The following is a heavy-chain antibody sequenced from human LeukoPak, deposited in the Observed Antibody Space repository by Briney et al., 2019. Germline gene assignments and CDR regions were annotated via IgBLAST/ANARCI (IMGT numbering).Heavy chain of an antibody. CDR1: GGAIRSGGYS. CDR3: ARGRSGYCSSTSCYTHYFDY. Sequence: PSQTRSFTCTVSGGAIRSGGYSWSWIRQPAGRGLEWSGRIDTSGRTNYHPSLKTRVTISVDTSAHQFSLKLSSVTAAHTAVYYCARGRSGYCSSTSCYTHYFDYWGQGTLVPVSS. J-gene: IGHJ4*02. D-gene: IGHD2-2*02. CDR2: IDTSGRT. V-gene: IGHV4-61*02.